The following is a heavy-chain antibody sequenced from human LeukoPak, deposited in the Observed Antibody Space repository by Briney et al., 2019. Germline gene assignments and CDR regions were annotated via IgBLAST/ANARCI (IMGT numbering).Heavy chain of an antibody. D-gene: IGHD3-10*01. CDR2: INPNSGGT. CDR3: ARDGNEYGSGSYYDAINFDY. V-gene: IGHV1-2*02. CDR1: GYTFTGHY. J-gene: IGHJ4*02. Sequence: GASVKVSCKASGYTFTGHYIHWVRQASGQGLEWMGWINPNSGGTNYAQKFQGRVTMTRDTSISTVYMELSRLRSDDTAVYYCARDGNEYGSGSYYDAINFDYWGQGTLVTVSS.